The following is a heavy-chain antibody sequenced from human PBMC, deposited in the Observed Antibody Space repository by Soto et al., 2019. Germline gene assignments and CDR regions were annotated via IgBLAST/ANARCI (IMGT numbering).Heavy chain of an antibody. D-gene: IGHD3-22*01. CDR3: ARARGDSSGYYSVDAFDI. CDR1: GATFSSYA. J-gene: IGHJ3*02. Sequence: ASVKVSCKASGATFSSYAISWVRQAPGQGLEWMGGIIPIFGTANYAQKFQGRVTITADESTSTAYMELSSLGSEDTAVYYCARARGDSSGYYSVDAFDIWGQGTMVTVSS. V-gene: IGHV1-69*13. CDR2: IIPIFGTA.